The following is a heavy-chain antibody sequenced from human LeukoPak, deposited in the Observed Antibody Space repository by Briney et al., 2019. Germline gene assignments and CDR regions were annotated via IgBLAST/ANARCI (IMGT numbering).Heavy chain of an antibody. J-gene: IGHJ4*02. CDR3: ARDLTARGSFDY. D-gene: IGHD3-16*01. CDR1: GVSVTNYY. V-gene: IGHV4-4*07. CDR2: NYPTGDT. Sequence: SETLSLTCSASGVSVTNYYWGWVRQPAEKRLEWIGRNYPTGDTIYNPSLKSRVTMSVDMSKNHLSLKLTSVTAADAAVYYCARDLTARGSFDYWGQGILVSVSS.